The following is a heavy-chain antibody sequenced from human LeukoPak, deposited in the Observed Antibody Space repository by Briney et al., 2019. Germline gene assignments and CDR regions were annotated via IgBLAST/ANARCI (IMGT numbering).Heavy chain of an antibody. V-gene: IGHV3-30*18. Sequence: GGSLRLSCAASGFTFSSYGMHWVRQAPGKGLEWVAVISYDGSNKYYADSVKGRFTISRDNSKNTRYLQMNSLRAEDTAVYYCAKAPRRGYYYYGMDVWGQGTTVIVSS. CDR1: GFTFSSYG. CDR3: AKAPRRGYYYYGMDV. CDR2: ISYDGSNK. J-gene: IGHJ6*02.